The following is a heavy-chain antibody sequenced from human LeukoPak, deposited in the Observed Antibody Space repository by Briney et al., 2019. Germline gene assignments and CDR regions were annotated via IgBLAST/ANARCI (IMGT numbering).Heavy chain of an antibody. CDR1: GFTVSSNY. D-gene: IGHD3-22*01. V-gene: IGHV3-66*01. CDR2: IYSGGNT. CDR3: ARAHDRGYYYGFDY. Sequence: GGSLRLSCAAAGFTVSSNYMSWVRQAPGKGLEWVSVIYSGGNTYYADSVQGRFTMSRENPENTLYLQMNSLRAEDTAVYYCARAHDRGYYYGFDYWGQGTLVTVSS. J-gene: IGHJ4*02.